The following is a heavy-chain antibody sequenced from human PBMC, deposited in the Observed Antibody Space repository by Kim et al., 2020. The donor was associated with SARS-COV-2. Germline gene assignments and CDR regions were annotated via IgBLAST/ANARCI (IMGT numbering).Heavy chain of an antibody. CDR1: GFTFSSYG. J-gene: IGHJ3*02. CDR2: ISYDGSNK. Sequence: GGSLRLSCAASGFTFSSYGMHWVRQAPGKGLEWVAVISYDGSNKYYADSVKGRFTISRDNSKNTLYLQMNSLRAEDTAVYYCAKQLLRRFGELEGAFDIWGQGTMVTVSS. CDR3: AKQLLRRFGELEGAFDI. D-gene: IGHD3-10*01. V-gene: IGHV3-30*18.